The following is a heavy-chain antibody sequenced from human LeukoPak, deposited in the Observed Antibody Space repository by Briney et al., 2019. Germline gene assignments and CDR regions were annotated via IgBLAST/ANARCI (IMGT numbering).Heavy chain of an antibody. CDR1: GYSFTTYW. J-gene: IGHJ4*02. V-gene: IGHV5-51*01. CDR3: ARHGLGGSGSYSRY. D-gene: IGHD1-26*01. CDR2: IYPGDSDT. Sequence: GESLKISCKGSGYSFTTYWIGWVRHMPGKGLEWMDIIYPGDSDTTYSPAFQGQVTISVDKSVNTAYLQWSSLKPSDTAVYYCARHGLGGSGSYSRYWGQGTLVTVSS.